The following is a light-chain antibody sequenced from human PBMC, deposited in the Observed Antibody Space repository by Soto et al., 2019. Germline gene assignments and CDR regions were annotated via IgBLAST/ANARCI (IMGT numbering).Light chain of an antibody. V-gene: IGLV1-44*01. CDR3: AARDNGLNGEI. Sequence: QSVLTQPPSASGSAGQRVTISCSGSRSNIGSNTVHWYQQLPGTVPELLIYSNNQRPSGVRDRFSGSKAGITASLAISGLXSDDEADYYFAARDNGLNGEIFGTGSKGTAL. CDR1: RSNIGSNT. CDR2: SNN. J-gene: IGLJ1*01.